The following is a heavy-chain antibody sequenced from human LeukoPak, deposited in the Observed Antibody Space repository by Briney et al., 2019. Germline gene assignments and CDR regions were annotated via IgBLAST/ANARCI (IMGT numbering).Heavy chain of an antibody. V-gene: IGHV4-30-4*01. CDR1: GGSISSGDYY. J-gene: IGHJ4*02. CDR3: ARALTGSYFDY. CDR2: IYYSGST. D-gene: IGHD3-9*01. Sequence: PSQTLSLTCTVSGGSISSGDYYWSWIRQPPGKGLEWIGYIYYSGSTYYNLSLKSRVTILVDTSKNQFSLKLSSVTAADTAVYYCARALTGSYFDYWGQGTLVTVSS.